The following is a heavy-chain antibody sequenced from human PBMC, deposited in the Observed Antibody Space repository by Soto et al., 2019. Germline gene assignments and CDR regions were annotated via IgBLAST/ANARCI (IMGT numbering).Heavy chain of an antibody. CDR2: IYHRGST. Sequence: PWETLSLTCTVSGDSISSTRWWSWVRQSPGKGLEWIGYIYHRGSTYYNPSLKSRVTISVDRSKNQFYLKLSSVTAADTAVYYCATAPGPYWGQGTQVTVS. D-gene: IGHD2-21*02. J-gene: IGHJ4*02. CDR1: GDSISSTRW. V-gene: IGHV4-4*02. CDR3: ATAPGPY.